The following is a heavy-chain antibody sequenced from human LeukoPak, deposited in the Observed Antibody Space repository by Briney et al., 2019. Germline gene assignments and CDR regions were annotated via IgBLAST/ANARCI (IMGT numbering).Heavy chain of an antibody. Sequence: PSETLSLTCAVSGYSISSGYYWGWIRQPPGKGLEWIGSIYHSGSTYYNPSLKSRVTISVDTSKNQFSLKLSSVTAADTAVYYCARLVGATLVFDYWGQGTLVTVS. CDR1: GYSISSGYY. CDR3: ARLVGATLVFDY. D-gene: IGHD1-26*01. V-gene: IGHV4-38-2*01. J-gene: IGHJ4*02. CDR2: IYHSGST.